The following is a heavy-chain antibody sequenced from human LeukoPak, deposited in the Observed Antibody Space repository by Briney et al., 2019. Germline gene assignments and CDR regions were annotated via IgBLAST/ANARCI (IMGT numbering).Heavy chain of an antibody. D-gene: IGHD3-10*01. CDR1: GFTFSSYE. CDR3: ARDGGLLWFGELLSEPGYFDC. J-gene: IGHJ4*02. CDR2: ISSSGSTI. V-gene: IGHV3-48*03. Sequence: PGGSLRLSCAASGFTFSSYEMNWVRQAPGKGLEWVSYISSSGSTIYYADSVKGRFTISRDNAKNSLYLQMNSLRAEDTAVYYCARDGGLLWFGELLSEPGYFDCWGQGTLVTVSS.